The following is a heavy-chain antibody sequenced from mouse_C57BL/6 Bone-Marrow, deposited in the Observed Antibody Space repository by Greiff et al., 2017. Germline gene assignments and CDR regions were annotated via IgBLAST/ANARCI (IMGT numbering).Heavy chain of an antibody. D-gene: IGHD1-3*01. CDR1: GFNIKDDY. CDR3: TFNFIAY. J-gene: IGHJ3*01. Sequence: EVKLVESGAELVRPGASVKLSCTASGFNIKDDYMHWVKQRPEQGLEWIGWIDPENGDTEYASKFQGKATITADTSSNTAYLQLSSLTSEDTAVYYCTFNFIAYWGQGTLVTVSA. CDR2: IDPENGDT. V-gene: IGHV14-4*01.